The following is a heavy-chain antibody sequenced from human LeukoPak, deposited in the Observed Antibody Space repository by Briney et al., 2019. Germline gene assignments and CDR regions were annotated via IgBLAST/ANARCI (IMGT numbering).Heavy chain of an antibody. V-gene: IGHV1-69*13. Sequence: SVKVSCKASGGTFSSYAISWVRQAPGQGLEWMGGIIPIFGTANYAQKFQGRVTITADESTSTAYMELSSLRSEDTAVYYCARAPYSSGRPYYFDYWGQGTLVTVSS. J-gene: IGHJ4*02. CDR2: IIPIFGTA. CDR3: ARAPYSSGRPYYFDY. CDR1: GGTFSSYA. D-gene: IGHD6-19*01.